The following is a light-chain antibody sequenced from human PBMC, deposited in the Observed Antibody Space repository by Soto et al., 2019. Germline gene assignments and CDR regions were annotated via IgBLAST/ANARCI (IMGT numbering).Light chain of an antibody. CDR2: DAS. V-gene: IGKV3-11*01. J-gene: IGKJ1*01. CDR1: QNVGNF. Sequence: EIVLTQSPATLSLSPGERAALSCRASQNVGNFLAWYQQKPGQAPRLLIYDASNRPPGIPARFSGSGSGTDFTLAISSLESEDFAVYFCQQRFNWPATFGQVTKVEIK. CDR3: QQRFNWPAT.